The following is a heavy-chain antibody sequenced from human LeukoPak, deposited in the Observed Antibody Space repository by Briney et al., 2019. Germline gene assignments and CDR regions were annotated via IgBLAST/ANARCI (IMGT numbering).Heavy chain of an antibody. CDR3: AKDLFTPLGYFDY. Sequence: PSETLSLTCTVSGGSISSYYWSWIRQPPGKGLEWIGYIYCSGSTNYNPSLKSRVTISVDTSKNQFSLKLSSVTAADTAVYYCAKDLFTPLGYFDYWGQGTLVTVSS. J-gene: IGHJ4*02. CDR2: IYCSGST. V-gene: IGHV4-59*01. D-gene: IGHD2-15*01. CDR1: GGSISSYY.